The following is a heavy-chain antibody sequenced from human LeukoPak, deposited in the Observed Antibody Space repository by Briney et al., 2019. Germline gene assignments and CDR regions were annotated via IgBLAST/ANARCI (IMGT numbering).Heavy chain of an antibody. V-gene: IGHV3-9*01. J-gene: IGHJ6*01. Sequence: GGSLRLSCAATGYSFKDYGMHWVRQPPGKGLEWVSAINWNGGGTDYADSVKGRLTIFRDNAKNSLYLQLSSLRPEDTALYYCAKHLTATNTYSFFGLDVWGQGTSVTVSS. CDR1: GYSFKDYG. CDR3: AKHLTATNTYSFFGLDV. CDR2: INWNGGGT. D-gene: IGHD5-18*01.